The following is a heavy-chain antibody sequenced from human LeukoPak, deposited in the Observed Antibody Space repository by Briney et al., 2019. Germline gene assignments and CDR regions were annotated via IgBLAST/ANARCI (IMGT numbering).Heavy chain of an antibody. CDR2: ISGSGGST. CDR1: GFTLSSYA. V-gene: IGHV3-23*01. Sequence: PGGSLRLSCAASGFTLSSYAMSWVRQAPGKGLEWVSAISGSGGSTYYADSVKGRFTISRDNSKNTLYLQMNSLRAEDTAVYYCAKVGYSSGWSSGYYYYYGMDVWGKGTTVTVSS. J-gene: IGHJ6*04. CDR3: AKVGYSSGWSSGYYYYYGMDV. D-gene: IGHD6-19*01.